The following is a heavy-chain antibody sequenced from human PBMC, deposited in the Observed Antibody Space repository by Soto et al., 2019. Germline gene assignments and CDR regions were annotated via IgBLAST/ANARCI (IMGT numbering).Heavy chain of an antibody. Sequence: QVQLVQSGAEMKKPGSSVKVSCQSSGGTFNTDAMNWVRQAPGQGPEWMGDISPMFGAANYAPKFQGRVTITADESTSTSYMQLSSLTSEDTALYFCAREVQVHTPAFVYWGQGTLVTVSS. J-gene: IGHJ4*02. D-gene: IGHD3-10*01. CDR1: GGTFNTDA. CDR2: ISPMFGAA. CDR3: AREVQVHTPAFVY. V-gene: IGHV1-69*19.